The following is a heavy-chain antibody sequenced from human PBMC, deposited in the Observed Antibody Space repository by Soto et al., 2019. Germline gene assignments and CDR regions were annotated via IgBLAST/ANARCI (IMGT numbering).Heavy chain of an antibody. CDR3: ARHGGIAARPPLGSFDY. Sequence: PSETLSLTCTVSGGSISSSSYYWGWIRQPPGKGLEWIGSIYYSGSTYYNPSLKSRVTISVDTSKNQFSLKLSSVTAADTAVYYCARHGGIAARPPLGSFDYWGQGTLVTVSS. V-gene: IGHV4-39*01. J-gene: IGHJ4*02. CDR1: GGSISSSSYY. CDR2: IYYSGST. D-gene: IGHD6-6*01.